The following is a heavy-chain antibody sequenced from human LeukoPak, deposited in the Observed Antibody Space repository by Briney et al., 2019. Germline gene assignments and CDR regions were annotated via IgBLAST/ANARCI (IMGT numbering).Heavy chain of an antibody. J-gene: IGHJ4*02. Sequence: SETLSLTCTVSGGSISSSSYYWGWIRQPPGKGLEWIGSIYYSGSTYYNPSLKSRVTISVDTSKNQFSLQLSSVTAADTAVYYCARLAIGATGLYFDYWGQGTLVTVSS. CDR2: IYYSGST. CDR1: GGSISSSSYY. D-gene: IGHD2-21*01. V-gene: IGHV4-39*01. CDR3: ARLAIGATGLYFDY.